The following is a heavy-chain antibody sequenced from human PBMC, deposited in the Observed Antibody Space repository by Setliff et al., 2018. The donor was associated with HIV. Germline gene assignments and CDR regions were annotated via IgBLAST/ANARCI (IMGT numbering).Heavy chain of an antibody. CDR2: ITSSGNYK. J-gene: IGHJ4*02. Sequence: GGSLRLSCAASGFTFSTYAMHWVRQAPGKGLEWVSSITSSGNYKSYADSVRGRFTVSRDNAKNSLWLQLDSLKVEDTALYFCVRSLSGNSSTYYWAFDFWGQGAPVTVSS. D-gene: IGHD3-22*01. CDR3: VRSLSGNSSTYYWAFDF. CDR1: GFTFSTYA. V-gene: IGHV3-21*01.